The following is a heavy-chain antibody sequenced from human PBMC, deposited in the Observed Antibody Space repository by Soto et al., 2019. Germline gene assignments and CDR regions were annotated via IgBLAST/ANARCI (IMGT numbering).Heavy chain of an antibody. J-gene: IGHJ4*02. CDR1: GFTFSDYY. CDR3: ARDHHRYSGYDYVDY. Sequence: GGSLRLSCAASGFTFSDYYMSWIRQAPGKGLEWVSYISSSNSYTNYADNVKGRFTISRDNAKNSLYLQMNSLRAEDTAVYYCARDHHRYSGYDYVDYWGQGTLVTVSS. D-gene: IGHD5-12*01. V-gene: IGHV3-11*05. CDR2: ISSSNSYT.